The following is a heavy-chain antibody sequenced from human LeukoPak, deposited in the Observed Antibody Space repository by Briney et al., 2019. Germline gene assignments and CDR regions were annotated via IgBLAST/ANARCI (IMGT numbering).Heavy chain of an antibody. Sequence: GGSLRLSCAASGFTFSSYDMHWVRQAPGKGLEWVSAIGTAGDTYYPGSVKGRFTISRENAKNSLYLQMNSLRAGDTAVYYCARASDYGDYYMDVWGKGTTVTISS. CDR2: IGTAGDT. V-gene: IGHV3-13*01. D-gene: IGHD4-17*01. CDR3: ARASDYGDYYMDV. CDR1: GFTFSSYD. J-gene: IGHJ6*03.